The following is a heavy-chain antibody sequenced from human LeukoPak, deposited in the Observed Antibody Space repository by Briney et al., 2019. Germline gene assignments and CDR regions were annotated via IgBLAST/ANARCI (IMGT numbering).Heavy chain of an antibody. V-gene: IGHV1-2*02. D-gene: IGHD2-15*01. CDR2: INPNSGDT. CDR1: GYIFSGYY. CDR3: ARDQVGAARFDS. Sequence: ASVKVSCKASGYIFSGYYMHWVRQAPGQGLEWMGWINPNSGDTNYAQKFQGRVTMTRDTSISTAYMERSRLRSDDTAVYYCARDQVGAARFDSWGQGTLVTVSP. J-gene: IGHJ4*02.